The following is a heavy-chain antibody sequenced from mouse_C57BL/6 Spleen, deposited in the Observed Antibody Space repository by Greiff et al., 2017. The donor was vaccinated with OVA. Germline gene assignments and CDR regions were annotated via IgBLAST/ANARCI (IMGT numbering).Heavy chain of an antibody. CDR1: GFSLTSYG. Sequence: VQLQQSGPGLVQPSQSLSITCTVSGFSLTSYGVHWVRQSPGKGLEWLGVIWRGGSTDYNAAFMSRLSITKDNSKSQVFFKMNSLQADDTAIYYCATLLLRSPYYAMDYWGQGTAVTVSS. D-gene: IGHD1-1*01. J-gene: IGHJ4*01. CDR3: ATLLLRSPYYAMDY. CDR2: IWRGGST. V-gene: IGHV2-5*01.